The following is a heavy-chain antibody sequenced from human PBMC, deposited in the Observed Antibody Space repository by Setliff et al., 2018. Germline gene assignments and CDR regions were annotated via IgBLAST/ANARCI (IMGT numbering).Heavy chain of an antibody. J-gene: IGHJ4*02. CDR1: GFIFSDHY. Sequence: GGSLRLSCAASGFIFSDHYMDWVRQAPGKELEWVGRTRNKGNNYATEYAASVKGRFTISRDDSKNSMYLQMNSLKTEDAAVYYCTRDGAGTRSGFYFDYWGQGTLVTVSS. D-gene: IGHD1-1*01. CDR3: TRDGAGTRSGFYFDY. V-gene: IGHV3-72*01. CDR2: TRNKGNNYAT.